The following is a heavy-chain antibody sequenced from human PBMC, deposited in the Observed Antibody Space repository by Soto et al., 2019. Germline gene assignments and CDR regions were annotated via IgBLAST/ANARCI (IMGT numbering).Heavy chain of an antibody. D-gene: IGHD6-19*01. CDR3: ARSAVAEGMDV. CDR2: IYYSGST. J-gene: IGHJ6*02. CDR1: GGSISSYY. V-gene: IGHV4-59*08. Sequence: PSETLSLTCTVSGGSISSYYWSWIRQPPGKGLEWIGYIYYSGSTNYNPSLKSRVTISVNTSKNQFSLKLSSVTAADTAVYYCARSAVAEGMDVWSQGTTVT.